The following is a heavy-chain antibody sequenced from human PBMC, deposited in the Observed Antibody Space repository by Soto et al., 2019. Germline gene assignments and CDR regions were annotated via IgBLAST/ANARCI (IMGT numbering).Heavy chain of an antibody. D-gene: IGHD4-17*01. CDR3: ARDPYGDYAMPSQFDY. CDR1: GFTFSSYA. V-gene: IGHV3-30-3*01. CDR2: ISYDGSNK. Sequence: GGSLRLSCAASGFTFSSYAMHWVRQAPGKGLEWVAVISYDGSNKYYADSVKGRFTISRDNSKNTLYLQMNSLRAEDTAVYYCARDPYGDYAMPSQFDYWGQGTLVTVSS. J-gene: IGHJ4*02.